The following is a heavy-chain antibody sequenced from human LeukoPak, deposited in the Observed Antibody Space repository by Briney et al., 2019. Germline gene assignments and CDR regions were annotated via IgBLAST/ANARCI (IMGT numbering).Heavy chain of an antibody. CDR2: ISYDGSNK. CDR1: GFTLSSYG. V-gene: IGHV3-30*18. CDR3: AKDGGLRPHYYYGMDV. J-gene: IGHJ6*02. D-gene: IGHD5-18*01. Sequence: GGSLRLSCAASGFTLSSYGMHWVRQAPGKGLEWVAVISYDGSNKYYADSVKGRFTISRDNSKNTLYLQMNSLRAEDTAVYYCAKDGGLRPHYYYGMDVWGQGTTVTVSS.